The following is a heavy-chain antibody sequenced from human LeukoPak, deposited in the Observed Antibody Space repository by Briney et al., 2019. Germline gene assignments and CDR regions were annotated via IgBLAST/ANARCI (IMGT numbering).Heavy chain of an antibody. CDR2: ISYSGST. V-gene: IGHV4-39*07. CDR3: ARGWDTVIYFDY. CDR1: GGSISSSSYY. D-gene: IGHD4-17*01. J-gene: IGHJ4*02. Sequence: PSETLSLTCTVSGGSISSSSYYWGWIRQPPGKGLEWIGSISYSGSTYYNPSLKSRVTISVDTSKNQFSLKLSSVTAADTAVYYCARGWDTVIYFDYWGQGTLVTVSS.